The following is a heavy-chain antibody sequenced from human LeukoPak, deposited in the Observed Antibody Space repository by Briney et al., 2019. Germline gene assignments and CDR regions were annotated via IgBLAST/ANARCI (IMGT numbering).Heavy chain of an antibody. V-gene: IGHV3-23*01. J-gene: IGHJ4*02. CDR2: ISDSGTT. CDR3: AKRSGGTYGHFDY. D-gene: IGHD1-26*01. CDR1: GFTFSSNA. Sequence: PGRSLRLSCAASGFTFSSNAMSWVRQAPGRGLEWVSGISDSGTTYFADSVKGRFTISRDNSKNKVYLQMNSLRAEDTAVYYCAKRSGGTYGHFDYWGQGTLVTVSS.